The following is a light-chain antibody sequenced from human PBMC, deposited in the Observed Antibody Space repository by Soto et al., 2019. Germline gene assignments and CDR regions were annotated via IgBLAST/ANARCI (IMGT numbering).Light chain of an antibody. J-gene: IGKJ1*01. V-gene: IGKV1-39*01. CDR1: QSVSIY. CDR3: QQSYSTPWT. Sequence: DIQMTQSPSSLSASVGDRVTITCRASQSVSIYFNWYQQKPGKAPKLLIYGASSLQSGVPSRFSGSGAGTDFTLTISSLQPEDFATYYCQQSYSTPWTFGQRTKVEIK. CDR2: GAS.